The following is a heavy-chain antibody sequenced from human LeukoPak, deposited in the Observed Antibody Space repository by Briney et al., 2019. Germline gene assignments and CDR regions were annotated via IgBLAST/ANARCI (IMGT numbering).Heavy chain of an antibody. D-gene: IGHD3-9*01. Sequence: ASVTVSCKASGYTFTDYYVHRVRQAPGQGLEWMAIINPSGGDTTYAQKFQGRVTMTRDTSTSTVYMELSSLRSDDTAVYYCGIAALTGYEFDYWGQGTLVTVSS. V-gene: IGHV1-46*03. CDR2: INPSGGDT. CDR1: GYTFTDYY. CDR3: GIAALTGYEFDY. J-gene: IGHJ4*02.